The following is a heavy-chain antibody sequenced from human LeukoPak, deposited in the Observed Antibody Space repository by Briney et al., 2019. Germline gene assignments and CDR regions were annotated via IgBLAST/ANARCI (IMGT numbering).Heavy chain of an antibody. CDR1: GGSISSGGYS. V-gene: IGHV4-30-2*01. J-gene: IGHJ4*02. CDR2: IYHSGST. D-gene: IGHD3-16*01. CDR3: ARDLGALDFDY. Sequence: SQTLSLTCAVSGGSISSGGYSWSWIRQPPGKGLEWIGYIYHSGSTYYNPSLKSRVTISVDRSKNQFSPKLSSVTAADTAVYYCARDLGALDFDYWGQGTLVTVSS.